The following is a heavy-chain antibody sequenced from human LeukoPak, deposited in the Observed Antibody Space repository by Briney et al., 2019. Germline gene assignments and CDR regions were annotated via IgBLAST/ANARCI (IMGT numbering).Heavy chain of an antibody. J-gene: IGHJ4*02. V-gene: IGHV5-51*01. CDR1: GYSFTNYW. CDR2: IYPGDSDT. Sequence: GESLKISCKGSGYSFTNYWIGWVRQMPGKGLEWMGIIYPGDSDTRYSPSFEGQVTFSVDKSISTAYLQWGSLKASDTAMYYCARRYSSSWYGDYWGQGTLVTVSS. CDR3: ARRYSSSWYGDY. D-gene: IGHD6-13*01.